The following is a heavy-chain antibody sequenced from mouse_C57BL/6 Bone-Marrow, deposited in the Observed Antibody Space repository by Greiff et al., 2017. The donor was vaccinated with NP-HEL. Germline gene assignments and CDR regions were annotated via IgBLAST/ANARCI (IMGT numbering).Heavy chain of an antibody. V-gene: IGHV1-55*01. CDR2: IYPGSGST. D-gene: IGHD1-1*01. CDR3: ARIYYYGSAFAY. Sequence: VQLQQPGAELVKPGASVKMSCKASGYTFTSYWITWVKQRPGQGLEWIGDIYPGSGSTNYNEKFKSKATLTVDTSSSTAYMQLSSLPSEDSAVYYSARIYYYGSAFAYWGQGTLVTVSA. CDR1: GYTFTSYW. J-gene: IGHJ3*01.